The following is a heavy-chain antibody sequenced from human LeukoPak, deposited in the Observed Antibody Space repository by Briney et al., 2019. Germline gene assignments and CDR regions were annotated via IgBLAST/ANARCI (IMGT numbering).Heavy chain of an antibody. Sequence: GGSLRLSCAASGFTFSSYWMSWVRQAPGKGLEWVANIKQDGSEKYYVDSVKGRFTISRDNAKNSLYLQMNSLRAEDAAVYYCASQSFRDGGGSWLVLLRLSPFFDYWGQGTLVTVSS. CDR3: ASQSFRDGGGSWLVLLRLSPFFDY. CDR2: IKQDGSEK. J-gene: IGHJ4*02. D-gene: IGHD6-19*01. CDR1: GFTFSSYW. V-gene: IGHV3-7*01.